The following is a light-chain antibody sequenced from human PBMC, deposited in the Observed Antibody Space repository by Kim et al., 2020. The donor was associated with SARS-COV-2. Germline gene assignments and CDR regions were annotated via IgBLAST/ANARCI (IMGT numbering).Light chain of an antibody. CDR2: YDS. J-gene: IGLJ3*02. Sequence: SYELTQPPSVSVVPGKTARITCGGNNIGSKSVHWYQQKPGQAPMLVIYYDSDRPSGIPERFSGSNSGNTATLTISRVEAGDEADYYCQLWDSSSDHWVFGGGTQLTVL. CDR3: QLWDSSSDHWV. V-gene: IGLV3-21*04. CDR1: NIGSKS.